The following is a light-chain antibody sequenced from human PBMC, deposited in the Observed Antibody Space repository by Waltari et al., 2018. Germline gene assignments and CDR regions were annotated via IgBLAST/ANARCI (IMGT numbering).Light chain of an antibody. CDR1: NSNIGRTS. J-gene: IGLJ1*01. CDR3: AAWDDSLSVSYV. CDR2: RDD. V-gene: IGLV1-47*01. Sequence: QSVLTQTPSVSGTPGQTVTISCFGTNSNIGRTSVFWYQQLPGTAPKLRIYRDDQRPSGVPDRFSGSKSGTSASLAIRGLRSEDEADYYCAAWDDSLSVSYVFGSGTKVTV.